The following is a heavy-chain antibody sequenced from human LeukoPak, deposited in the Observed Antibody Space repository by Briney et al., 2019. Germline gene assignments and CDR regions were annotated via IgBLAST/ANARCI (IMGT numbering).Heavy chain of an antibody. J-gene: IGHJ5*02. V-gene: IGHV3-21*01. CDR1: GFTFSSYS. D-gene: IGHD1-26*01. CDR3: ARDSSGSYYEFWFDP. Sequence: GSLRLSCAASGFTFSSYSMNWVRQAPGKGLEWVSSISSSSSYIYYADSVKGRFTISRDNAKNSLYLQMNSLRAEDTAVYYCARDSSGSYYEFWFDPWGQGTLVTVSS. CDR2: ISSSSSYI.